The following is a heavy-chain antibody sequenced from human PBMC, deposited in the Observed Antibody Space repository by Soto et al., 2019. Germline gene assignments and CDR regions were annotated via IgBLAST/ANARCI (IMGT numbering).Heavy chain of an antibody. V-gene: IGHV4-4*07. CDR3: ARGPGSYNWFDS. CDR1: GGSISSYY. Sequence: PXRTLPLALTFAGGSISSYYGSWIRQPAGKGLEWIGRIYTSGITKYNPSLESRVTMSVDTSKNQFSPSLSSVTAADTPVYYCARGPGSYNWFDSWGQGTLVTVSS. CDR2: IYTSGIT. D-gene: IGHD3-10*01. J-gene: IGHJ5*01.